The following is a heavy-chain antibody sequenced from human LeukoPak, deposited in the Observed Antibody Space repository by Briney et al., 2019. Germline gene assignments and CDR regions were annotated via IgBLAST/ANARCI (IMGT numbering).Heavy chain of an antibody. Sequence: EASVKVSCKASGGTFSSYAISWVRQAPGQGLEWMGGIIPIFGTANYAQKFQGRVTITADESTSTAYMELSSLRSEDTAVYYCARDGDSSGWYGPFDYWGQGTLVTVSS. D-gene: IGHD6-19*01. V-gene: IGHV1-69*13. CDR1: GGTFSSYA. J-gene: IGHJ4*02. CDR2: IIPIFGTA. CDR3: ARDGDSSGWYGPFDY.